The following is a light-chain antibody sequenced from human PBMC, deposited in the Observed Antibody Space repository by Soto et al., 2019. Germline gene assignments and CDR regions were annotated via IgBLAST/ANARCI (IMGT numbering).Light chain of an antibody. CDR2: LAS. CDR3: QQSHSSPPT. V-gene: IGKV1-39*01. Sequence: DIQMTQSPSSLSVSVGDAITITCRASQAINTYLSWFQQKPGKVPKLLIYLASSLETGVPSRFSGSGSGTYFTLTISSLQPEDFATYYCQQSHSSPPTFGQGTRVEIK. J-gene: IGKJ1*01. CDR1: QAINTY.